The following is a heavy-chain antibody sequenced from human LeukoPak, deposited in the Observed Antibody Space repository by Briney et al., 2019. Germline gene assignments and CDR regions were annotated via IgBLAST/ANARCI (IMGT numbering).Heavy chain of an antibody. V-gene: IGHV3-11*01. CDR1: GFIFSDYY. CDR2: ISSSGTTI. D-gene: IGHD7-27*01. CDR3: ARSSLTGDYFDY. Sequence: PGGSLRLSCAASGFIFSDYYMNWIRQAPGKGLEWVSFISSSGTTIYYADSAKGRFTISRDNTKNSLYLQMNSLRAEDTAVYYCARSSLTGDYFDYWGQGTLVTVSS. J-gene: IGHJ4*02.